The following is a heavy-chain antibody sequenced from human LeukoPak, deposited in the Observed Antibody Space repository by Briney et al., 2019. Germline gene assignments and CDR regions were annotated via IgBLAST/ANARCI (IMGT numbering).Heavy chain of an antibody. J-gene: IGHJ5*02. D-gene: IGHD1-26*01. V-gene: IGHV3-13*01. CDR1: GFAFSNYD. CDR3: ARGAEVGFDP. CDR2: IGKAGDT. Sequence: GGSLRLSCVASGFAFSNYDMHWVRQASGKGLEWVSGIGKAGDTYYAAYAKGRFTLSRDADRNSWYLQMSSLRAEDTAVYYCARGAEVGFDPWGQGTLVTVSS.